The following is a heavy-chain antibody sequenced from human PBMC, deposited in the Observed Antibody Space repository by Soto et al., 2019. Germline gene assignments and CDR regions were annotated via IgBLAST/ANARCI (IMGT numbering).Heavy chain of an antibody. Sequence: QVQLQESGPGLVKPSETLSLTCTVSGGSISSYYWSWIRQPPGKGLEWIGYIYYSGSTNYNPSLKSRVPISVDTSKNQFSLKLSSVTAADTAVYYCASTHYDILTGYSPYYFDYWGQGTLVTVSS. CDR1: GGSISSYY. CDR3: ASTHYDILTGYSPYYFDY. CDR2: IYYSGST. J-gene: IGHJ4*02. D-gene: IGHD3-9*01. V-gene: IGHV4-59*08.